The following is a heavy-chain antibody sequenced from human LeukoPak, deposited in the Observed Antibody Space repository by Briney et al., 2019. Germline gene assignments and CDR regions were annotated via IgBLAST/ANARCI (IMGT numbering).Heavy chain of an antibody. J-gene: IGHJ4*02. CDR1: GFTFSSYS. V-gene: IGHV3-21*01. CDR3: ARVIQTFYYDSSGYYSSASNDF. D-gene: IGHD3-22*01. CDR2: ISSSSSYT. Sequence: PGGSLRLSCAASGFTFSSYSMNWVRQAPGKGLEWVSSISSSSSYTYYADSVKGRFTISRDNAKNSLYLRMNSLRAEDTAVYYCARVIQTFYYDSSGYYSSASNDFWGQGTLVTVSS.